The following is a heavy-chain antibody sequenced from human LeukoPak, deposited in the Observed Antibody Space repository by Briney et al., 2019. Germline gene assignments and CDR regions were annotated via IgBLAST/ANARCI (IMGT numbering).Heavy chain of an antibody. D-gene: IGHD3-22*01. Sequence: GGSLRLSCAASGFTFSRYGMNWVRQAPGKGLEWVSDIWNDGSNIYYADSVKGRFTISRDNSKNTLYLEMNSLRAEDTAVYYCARDYYYDSSGYWDYDFDYWGQGTLVS. V-gene: IGHV3-33*01. J-gene: IGHJ4*02. CDR3: ARDYYYDSSGYWDYDFDY. CDR1: GFTFSRYG. CDR2: IWNDGSNI.